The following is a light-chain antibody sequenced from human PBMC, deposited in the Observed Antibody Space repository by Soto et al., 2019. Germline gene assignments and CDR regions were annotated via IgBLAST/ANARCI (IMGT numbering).Light chain of an antibody. CDR3: QQYNNWPRT. J-gene: IGKJ1*01. V-gene: IGKV3-15*01. CDR2: GAS. CDR1: QSVSSN. Sequence: EIVLTQSPGTLSLSPGERATLSCMASQSVSSNYLAWYQQNPGQPPRLLIYGASTRATGIPARFSGSGSGTEFTLTINSLQSEDFAVYYCQQYNNWPRTFGQGTKVDIK.